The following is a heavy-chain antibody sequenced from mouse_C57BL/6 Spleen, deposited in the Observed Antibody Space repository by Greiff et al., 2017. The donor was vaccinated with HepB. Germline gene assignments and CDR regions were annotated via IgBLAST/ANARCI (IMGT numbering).Heavy chain of an antibody. CDR1: GFTFSDYG. CDR3: ARGYYDTWFAY. V-gene: IGHV5-17*01. Sequence: QLVESGGGLVKPGGSLKLSCAASGFTFSDYGMHWVRQAPEKGLEWVAYISSGSSTIYYADTVKGRFTISRDNAKNTLFLQMTSLRSEDTAMYYCARGYYDTWFAYWGQGTLVTVSA. D-gene: IGHD2-4*01. J-gene: IGHJ3*01. CDR2: ISSGSSTI.